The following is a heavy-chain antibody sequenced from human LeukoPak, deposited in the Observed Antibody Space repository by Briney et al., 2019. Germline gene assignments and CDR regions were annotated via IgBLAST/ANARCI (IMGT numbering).Heavy chain of an antibody. Sequence: AGGSLRLSCAASGFTFSNCWMHWVRQAPGKGLVWVSRIYTDGSSTNYADSVKGRFTISRDNAKNTLYLQMNSLRGEDTAVYYCARGASNRFDYWGQGTLVTVSS. CDR3: ARGASNRFDY. CDR1: GFTFSNCW. V-gene: IGHV3-74*01. J-gene: IGHJ4*02. CDR2: IYTDGSST. D-gene: IGHD1-14*01.